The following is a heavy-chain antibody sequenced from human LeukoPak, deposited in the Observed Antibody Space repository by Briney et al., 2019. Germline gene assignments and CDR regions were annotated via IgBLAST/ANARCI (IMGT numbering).Heavy chain of an antibody. J-gene: IGHJ4*02. D-gene: IGHD1-7*01. CDR2: ISWNSGSI. V-gene: IGHV3-9*01. Sequence: GGSLRLSCAASGFTFDDYAMHWVRQAPGKGLEWVSGISWNSGSIGYADSVKGRFTISRDNAKNSLYLQMNSLRAEDTAVYYCAKDYEGELSLFDYWGQGTLVTVSS. CDR1: GFTFDDYA. CDR3: AKDYEGELSLFDY.